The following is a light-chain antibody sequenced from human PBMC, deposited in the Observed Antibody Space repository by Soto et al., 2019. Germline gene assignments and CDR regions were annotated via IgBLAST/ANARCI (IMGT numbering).Light chain of an antibody. V-gene: IGLV2-14*01. CDR1: SSDVGGYDY. Sequence: QSALTQPASVSGSPGQSITISCTGTSSDVGGYDYVSWYQLHPGKAPKLMIYQVSNRPSGVSNRFSGSKSGNTASLTISGLRAEDEADYYCSSYTTTKALIFGGGTKLTVL. CDR2: QVS. CDR3: SSYTTTKALI. J-gene: IGLJ2*01.